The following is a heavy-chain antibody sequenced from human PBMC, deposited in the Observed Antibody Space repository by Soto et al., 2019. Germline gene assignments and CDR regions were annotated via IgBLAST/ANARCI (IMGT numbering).Heavy chain of an antibody. CDR3: ARDRDDFWSGSRGMDV. V-gene: IGHV3-53*01. J-gene: IGHJ6*02. CDR1: GFTVSSNY. CDR2: IYSGGST. Sequence: GGSLRLSCVASGFTVSSNYMSWVRQAPGKGLEWVSVIYSGGSTYYADSVKGRFTISRDNSKNTLYLQMNSLRAEDTAVYYCARDRDDFWSGSRGMDVWGQGTTVTVSS. D-gene: IGHD3-3*01.